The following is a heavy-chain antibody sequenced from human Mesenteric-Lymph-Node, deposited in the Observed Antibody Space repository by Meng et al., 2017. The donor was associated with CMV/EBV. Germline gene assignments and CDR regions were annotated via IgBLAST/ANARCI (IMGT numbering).Heavy chain of an antibody. D-gene: IGHD6-19*01. CDR3: ARVLEYSSGWYKRGYYYGMDV. CDR1: GFTVSSDH. Sequence: GGSLRLSCEGSGFTVSSDHMSWVRQALGKGLEWVSVIYSGGTTYYGDSVKGRFTISRDSSKNTLYLQMNSLRAEDTAVYYCARVLEYSSGWYKRGYYYGMDVWGQGTTVTVSS. V-gene: IGHV3-66*02. CDR2: IYSGGTT. J-gene: IGHJ6*02.